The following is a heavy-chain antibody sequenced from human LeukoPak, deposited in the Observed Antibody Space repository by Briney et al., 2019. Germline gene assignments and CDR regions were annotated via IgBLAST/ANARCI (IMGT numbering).Heavy chain of an antibody. CDR1: GFTFSRYA. CDR3: AKAVDTAEFDY. J-gene: IGHJ4*02. D-gene: IGHD5-18*01. V-gene: IGHV3-23*01. CDR2: ISGSGGST. Sequence: PGGSLRLSCAASGFTFSRYAMSWGRQAPGEGLGWVSAISGSGGSTYYEDFVKGRFTISRDNSKNTLYLQMNSLRAEDTAVYYCAKAVDTAEFDYWGQGTLVTVSS.